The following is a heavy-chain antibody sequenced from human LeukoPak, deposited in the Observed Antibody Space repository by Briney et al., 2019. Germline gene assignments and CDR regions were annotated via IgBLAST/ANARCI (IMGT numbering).Heavy chain of an antibody. D-gene: IGHD3-9*01. CDR1: GFTFSSNY. V-gene: IGHV3-66*01. Sequence: GGSLRLSCAASGFTFSSNYMSWVRQAPGKGLEWVSVIYSDGRTFYSYSVKGRFTISRDNSKNTLHLQMNSLRAEDTAVYYCATIVPDVVATLTFDHWGQGTLVTVSS. J-gene: IGHJ4*02. CDR3: ATIVPDVVATLTFDH. CDR2: IYSDGRT.